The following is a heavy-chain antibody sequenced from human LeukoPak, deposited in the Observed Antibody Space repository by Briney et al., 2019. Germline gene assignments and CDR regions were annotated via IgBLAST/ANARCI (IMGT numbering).Heavy chain of an antibody. CDR2: IHHSGST. Sequence: SETLSLTCTVSGYSISTDYYWGWIRQPPGKRLEWIGSIHHSGSTYYNPSLESRVTLSVDTSKNQFSLRLSSVTAADTAVYYCAEDPYYYDSSGYWGYWGQGTLVTVSS. CDR3: AEDPYYYDSSGYWGY. CDR1: GYSISTDYY. V-gene: IGHV4-38-2*02. D-gene: IGHD3-22*01. J-gene: IGHJ4*02.